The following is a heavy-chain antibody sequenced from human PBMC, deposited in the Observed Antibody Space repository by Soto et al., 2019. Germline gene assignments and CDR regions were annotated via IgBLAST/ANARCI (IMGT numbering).Heavy chain of an antibody. CDR1: GYTFTCYY. CDR3: ARGGSIAARPIANWFDP. J-gene: IGHJ5*02. D-gene: IGHD6-6*01. Sequence: ASVKVSCKASGYTFTCYYMHWVRQAPGQGLEWMGWINPNSGGTNYAQKFQGRVTMTRDTSISTAYMELSRLRSDDTAVYYCARGGSIAARPIANWFDPWGQGTLVTVSS. CDR2: INPNSGGT. V-gene: IGHV1-2*02.